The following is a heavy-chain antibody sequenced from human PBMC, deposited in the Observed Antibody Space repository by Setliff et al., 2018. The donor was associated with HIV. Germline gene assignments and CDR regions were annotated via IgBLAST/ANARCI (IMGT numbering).Heavy chain of an antibody. CDR1: GDTFRSRA. CDR2: IIPMFGTA. V-gene: IGHV1-69*13. CDR3: ARRSHVSFNFYMDV. J-gene: IGHJ6*03. D-gene: IGHD1-26*01. Sequence: ASVKVSCKASGDTFRSRAFNWVRQAPGQGPEWMGGIIPMFGTANYAQKFQGRVTITADESTSTVYMELSSLRSEDTALYYCARRSHVSFNFYMDVWGRGTPVTVSS.